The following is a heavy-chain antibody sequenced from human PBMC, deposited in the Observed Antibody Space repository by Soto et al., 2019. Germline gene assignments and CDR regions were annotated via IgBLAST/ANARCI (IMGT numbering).Heavy chain of an antibody. CDR3: ARYYYASGSYYTFDY. J-gene: IGHJ4*02. Sequence: QVQLQESGPGLVKPSQTLSLTCTVSGGSISSGGYYWSWIRQHPGKGLEWIGYIYYSETTYYNPSLKSRVTISVDTSKNQFSLKLSSVTAADTAVYYCARYYYASGSYYTFDYWGQGTLVTVSS. CDR1: GGSISSGGYY. V-gene: IGHV4-31*03. D-gene: IGHD3-10*01. CDR2: IYYSETT.